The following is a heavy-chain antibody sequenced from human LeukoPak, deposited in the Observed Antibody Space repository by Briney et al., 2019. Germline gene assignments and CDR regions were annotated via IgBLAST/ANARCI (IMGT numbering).Heavy chain of an antibody. CDR2: INHSGST. CDR3: AREVRYSSSWYWFDP. D-gene: IGHD6-13*01. J-gene: IGHJ5*02. V-gene: IGHV4-34*01. Sequence: PSETLSLTCAVYGGSFSGYYWSWIRQPPGKGLEWVGGINHSGSTNYNPSLKSRVTISVDTSKNQFSLKLSSVTAADTAVYYCAREVRYSSSWYWFDPWGQGTLVTVSS. CDR1: GGSFSGYY.